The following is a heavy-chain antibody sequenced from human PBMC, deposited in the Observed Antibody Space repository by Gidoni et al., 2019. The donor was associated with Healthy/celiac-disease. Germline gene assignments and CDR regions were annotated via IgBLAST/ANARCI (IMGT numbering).Heavy chain of an antibody. Sequence: EVQLLESGGGLVQPGGSLRLSCAASGFTFCSYAMSWVRQAPGKGLELVSAISGSGGSTYYADSVKGRFTISRDNSKNTLYLQMNSLRAEDTAVYYCAKDVVSGSYFLFDYWGQGTLVTVSS. CDR2: ISGSGGST. D-gene: IGHD1-26*01. CDR3: AKDVVSGSYFLFDY. CDR1: GFTFCSYA. J-gene: IGHJ4*02. V-gene: IGHV3-23*01.